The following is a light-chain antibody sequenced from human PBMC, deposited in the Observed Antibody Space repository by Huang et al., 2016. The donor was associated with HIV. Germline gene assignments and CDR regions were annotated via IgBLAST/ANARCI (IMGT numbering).Light chain of an antibody. V-gene: IGKV1-39*01. CDR1: QSISTF. CDR3: QQTSSVPLT. Sequence: DIQMTQSPSSLSASVGDRISITCPASQSISTFLNWYQQKPGKAPKLLIYAASNLHSGVSSRFSGTGSGTLFTRTVTGLLPDDFASYFCQQTSSVPLTFGGGTKVEMK. CDR2: AAS. J-gene: IGKJ4*01.